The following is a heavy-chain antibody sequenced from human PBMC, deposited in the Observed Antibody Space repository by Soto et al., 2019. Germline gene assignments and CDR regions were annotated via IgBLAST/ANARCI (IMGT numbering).Heavy chain of an antibody. Sequence: EVQLVESGGGLVQPGGSLRLSCAASGFTFSDHYMDWVRQAPGKGLECVARTRNKANSYTTEYAASVKGRFTISRDNSKNSLYLQMNSLKTEDTAVYYCTRSSGSYRYFDLWGRGTLVTVSS. CDR1: GFTFSDHY. CDR3: TRSSGSYRYFDL. CDR2: TRNKANSYTT. J-gene: IGHJ2*01. V-gene: IGHV3-72*01. D-gene: IGHD1-26*01.